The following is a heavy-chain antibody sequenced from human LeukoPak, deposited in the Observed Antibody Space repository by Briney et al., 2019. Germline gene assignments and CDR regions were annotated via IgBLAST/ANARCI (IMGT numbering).Heavy chain of an antibody. CDR3: ARGLGWELHSDYFDY. CDR1: GYTFTSYD. CDR2: MNPNSGNT. Sequence: ASVKVSCKASGYTFTSYDTNWVRQATGQGLEWMGWMNPNSGNTGYAQKFQGRVTITRNTSISTAYMELSSLRSEDTAVYYCARGLGWELHSDYFDYWGQGTLVTVSS. J-gene: IGHJ4*02. D-gene: IGHD1-26*01. V-gene: IGHV1-8*03.